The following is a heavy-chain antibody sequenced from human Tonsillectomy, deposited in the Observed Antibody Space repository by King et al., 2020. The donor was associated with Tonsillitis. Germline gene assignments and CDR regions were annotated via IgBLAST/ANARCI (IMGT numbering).Heavy chain of an antibody. D-gene: IGHD6-13*01. J-gene: IGHJ4*02. CDR3: AKVGAAAGTRSPIYFDY. CDR1: GFTFSNYA. CDR2: ISGSGGST. Sequence: VQLVESGGGLVQPGGSLRLSCAASGFTFSNYAMSWVRQAPGKGLEWVSAISGSGGSTYYADSVKGRFTISRDNSKNTLYLKMNSLRAEDTAVYYCAKVGAAAGTRSPIYFDYWGQGTLVTVSS. V-gene: IGHV3-23*04.